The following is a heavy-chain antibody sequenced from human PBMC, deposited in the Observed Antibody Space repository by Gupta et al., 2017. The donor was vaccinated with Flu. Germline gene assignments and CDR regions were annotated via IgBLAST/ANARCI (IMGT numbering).Heavy chain of an antibody. D-gene: IGHD3-16*02. V-gene: IGHV1-69*01. CDR1: GGTFTKYA. Sequence: QVQLVQSGAEVKRPGSSVKFSCKASGGTFTKYAFNWVRQAPGQGLEWMGANIPSVGTANYAQKFQGRVTITADQSTATAYMELSSLSFEDAAVFYCATFNPGTWGSYLAFDNWGQGTLVTVSS. CDR2: NIPSVGTA. CDR3: ATFNPGTWGSYLAFDN. J-gene: IGHJ4*02.